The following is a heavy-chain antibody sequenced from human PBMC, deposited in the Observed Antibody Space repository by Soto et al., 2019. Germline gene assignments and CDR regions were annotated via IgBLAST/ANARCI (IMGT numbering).Heavy chain of an antibody. D-gene: IGHD3-22*01. J-gene: IGHJ4*02. Sequence: GGALRLSCAASGFTFSSYSMNWVRQAPGKGLEWVSYISSSSTTRHNGGSVKGRFTISRDNAKNSLFLQMNSLRDEDTAVYYCARDPQAVDSSGYYPFNFDYWGQGALVTVSS. CDR3: ARDPQAVDSSGYYPFNFDY. CDR1: GFTFSSYS. CDR2: ISSSSTTR. V-gene: IGHV3-48*02.